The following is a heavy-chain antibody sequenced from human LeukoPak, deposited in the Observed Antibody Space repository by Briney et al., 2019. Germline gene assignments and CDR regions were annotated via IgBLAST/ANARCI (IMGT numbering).Heavy chain of an antibody. CDR1: GFTFSSYG. V-gene: IGHV3-30*03. CDR2: ISYDGSNK. D-gene: IGHD5-24*01. Sequence: GGSLRLSCAASGFTFSSYGMHWVRQAPGKGLEWVAVISYDGSNKYYADSVKGRFTISRDNSKNMMSLQMSGLRAEDTAMYYCVRDADFYKGDYWGQGTLVTVSS. CDR3: VRDADFYKGDY. J-gene: IGHJ4*02.